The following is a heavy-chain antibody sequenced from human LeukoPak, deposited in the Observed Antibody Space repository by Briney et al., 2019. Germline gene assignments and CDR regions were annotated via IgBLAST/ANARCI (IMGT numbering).Heavy chain of an antibody. V-gene: IGHV4-30-2*01. D-gene: IGHD3-16*01. CDR1: GGSISSAGYS. CDR3: ARLGRYDYFIDY. J-gene: IGHJ4*02. CDR2: IHHSGST. Sequence: SETLSLTCAVSGGSISSAGYSWSWIRQPPGKGLEWIGYIHHSGSTYYNSSLKSRVTISVDRSKNQFSLKLTSVTAADTAVYYCARLGRYDYFIDYWGQGTLVTVSS.